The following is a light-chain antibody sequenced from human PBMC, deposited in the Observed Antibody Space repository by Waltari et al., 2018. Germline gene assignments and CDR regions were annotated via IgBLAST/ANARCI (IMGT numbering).Light chain of an antibody. V-gene: IGKV1-8*01. J-gene: IGKJ3*01. CDR1: QDIASF. CDR2: AAS. Sequence: AIRMTQSPSSFSASTGDRVTITCRASQDIASFLAWYQRKPGKGPNLLIYAASTLQSGVPSRFSGSGAGTDFTLTISWLQSEDLATYYGQQYYNYPFTFGPGTKVDIK. CDR3: QQYYNYPFT.